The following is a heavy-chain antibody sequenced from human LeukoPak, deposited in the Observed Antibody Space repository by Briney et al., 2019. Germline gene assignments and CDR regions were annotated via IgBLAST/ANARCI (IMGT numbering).Heavy chain of an antibody. CDR1: GLTFSTSW. CDR3: ARDAGWGYYDL. D-gene: IGHD1-26*01. V-gene: IGHV3-7*01. Sequence: GGSLRLSCVASGLTFSTSWVTWVRQAPGKGLEWVANIDKHGFGKYYVDSVRGRFAISRDYASNSVFPQMDSLRAEDTSVYYCARDAGWGYYDLWGQGTPVTVSS. J-gene: IGHJ4*02. CDR2: IDKHGFGK.